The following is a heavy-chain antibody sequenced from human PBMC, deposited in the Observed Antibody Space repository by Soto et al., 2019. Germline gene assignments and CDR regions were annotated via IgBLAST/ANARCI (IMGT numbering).Heavy chain of an antibody. CDR3: AKVFYPFDVATYGMDV. CDR2: ISYDGSKK. D-gene: IGHD3-9*01. J-gene: IGHJ6*02. CDR1: GFTFSLYG. V-gene: IGHV3-30*18. Sequence: QVQLVESGGGVVQPGRSLRLSCAASGFTFSLYGMHWVRQTPGKGLEWMASISYDGSKKYYTDSVKGRFTISRDNSKNMLYLQVSSLRPEDTSLYYCAKVFYPFDVATYGMDVWGQGTTVTVSS.